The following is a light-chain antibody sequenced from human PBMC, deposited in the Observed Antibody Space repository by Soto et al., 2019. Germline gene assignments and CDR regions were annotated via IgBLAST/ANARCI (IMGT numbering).Light chain of an antibody. Sequence: IQLTQSPSSLSASVGDRVTITGRARQGISSYLSCYHQKPGKNPKLLIYAASTLRSGVPSRFSGRGSGTDFTLTISSLQPQEFATYYCQQINSYPQTFVQGTKVEI. J-gene: IGKJ1*01. CDR1: QGISSY. V-gene: IGKV1-9*01. CDR2: AAS. CDR3: QQINSYPQT.